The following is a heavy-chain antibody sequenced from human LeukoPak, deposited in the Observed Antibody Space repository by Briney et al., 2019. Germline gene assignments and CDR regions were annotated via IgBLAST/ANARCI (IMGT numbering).Heavy chain of an antibody. CDR2: ISGSGDST. Sequence: GGSLRLSCTSSGFTFSPYAMSWVRQAPGKGLEWVSAISGSGDSTYYADSVKGRFTISRDNSKNTLYLQMNSLKSEDTAVYYCAKEAQYYYDSSGYYDYWGQGTLVTVSS. V-gene: IGHV3-23*01. D-gene: IGHD3-22*01. CDR1: GFTFSPYA. CDR3: AKEAQYYYDSSGYYDY. J-gene: IGHJ4*02.